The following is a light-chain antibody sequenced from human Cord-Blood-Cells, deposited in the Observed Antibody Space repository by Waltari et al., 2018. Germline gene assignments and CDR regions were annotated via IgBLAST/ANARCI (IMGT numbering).Light chain of an antibody. CDR3: QQYGSSPFT. V-gene: IGKV3-20*01. CDR1: QSVSSSY. CDR2: GAS. J-gene: IGKJ3*01. Sequence: IVLTQSPGTLSSSPGERASTACRASQSVSSSYLAWYQPKPGQAPRLLIYGASSRATGIPDRFSGSGSGTDFTLTISRLEPEDFAVYYCQQYGSSPFTFGPGTKVDIK.